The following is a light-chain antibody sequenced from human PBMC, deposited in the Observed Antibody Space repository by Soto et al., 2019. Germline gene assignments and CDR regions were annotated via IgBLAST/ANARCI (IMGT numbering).Light chain of an antibody. CDR3: LSYAGSYNFV. V-gene: IGLV2-11*01. Sequence: QSVLTQPRSVSGSPGQSITISCTGSSSDVGSYNYVSWYQQHPWQAPKFMIYDVNKRPSGVSHRFSGSKSGNTASLTISGLQADDEADYYCLSYAGSYNFVFGSGTKVTV. CDR2: DVN. CDR1: SSDVGSYNY. J-gene: IGLJ1*01.